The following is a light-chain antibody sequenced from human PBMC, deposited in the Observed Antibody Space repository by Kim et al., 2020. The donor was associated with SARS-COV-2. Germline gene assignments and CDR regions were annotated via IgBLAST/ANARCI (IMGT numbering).Light chain of an antibody. CDR1: KLGDKY. Sequence: SVSPGQTVSITCSGDKLGDKYVCWYQQKPGQSPVLVIYQDSKRPSGIPERFSGYNSGNTATLTISGIQAMDEGDYYCQAWDSTTAVFGAGTKVTVL. J-gene: IGLJ1*01. CDR3: QAWDSTTAV. V-gene: IGLV3-1*01. CDR2: QDS.